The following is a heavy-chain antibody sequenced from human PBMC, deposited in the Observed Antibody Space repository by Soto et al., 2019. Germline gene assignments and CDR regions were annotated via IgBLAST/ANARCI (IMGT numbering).Heavy chain of an antibody. V-gene: IGHV1-2*02. CDR1: GYTFTDYY. CDR3: ARDQSPSSGWPGMDV. J-gene: IGHJ6*02. Sequence: ASVKVSCNASGYTFTDYYMHWVRQAPGQGLEWMGWINPNSGGTNYAQKFQGRVTMTRDTSISTAYMELNRLRSDDTAVYYCARDQSPSSGWPGMDVWGQGTTVTVSS. D-gene: IGHD6-19*01. CDR2: INPNSGGT.